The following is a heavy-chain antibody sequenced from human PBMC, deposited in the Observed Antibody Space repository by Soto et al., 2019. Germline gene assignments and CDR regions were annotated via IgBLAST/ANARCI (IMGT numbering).Heavy chain of an antibody. Sequence: EVQLWESGGGLVQPGGSLRLSCAASGFTFSNYAMSWVRQAPGKGLEWVSAISGSGGWTYYADSVKGRFTIPRDNSKNIVFLHMRSLRVEDTAVYFCAKDAVAGDGLWLMDHWGQGTLVTVSS. V-gene: IGHV3-23*01. CDR3: AKDAVAGDGLWLMDH. D-gene: IGHD2-21*02. J-gene: IGHJ4*02. CDR1: GFTFSNYA. CDR2: ISGSGGWT.